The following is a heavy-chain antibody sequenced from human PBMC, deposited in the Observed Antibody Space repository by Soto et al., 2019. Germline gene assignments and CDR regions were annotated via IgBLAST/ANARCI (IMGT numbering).Heavy chain of an antibody. CDR3: AKDTDLTIYYYYYGMDV. V-gene: IGHV3-23*01. J-gene: IGHJ6*02. CDR2: ISGSGGST. D-gene: IGHD4-17*01. CDR1: GFTFSSYA. Sequence: GGSLRLSCAASGFTFSSYAMSWVRQAPGKGLEWVSAISGSGGSTYYADSVKGRFTISRDNSKNTLYLQMNSLRAEDTAVYYCAKDTDLTIYYYYYGMDVWGQGTTVTVSS.